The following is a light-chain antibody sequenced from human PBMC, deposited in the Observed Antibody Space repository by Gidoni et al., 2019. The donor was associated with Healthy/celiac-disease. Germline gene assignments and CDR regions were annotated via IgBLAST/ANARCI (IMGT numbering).Light chain of an antibody. V-gene: IGLV2-14*01. CDR1: SSDVGGYNY. Sequence: QSALTQPASVPGSPGQSITISCTGTSSDVGGYNYVSWYQQHPGKAPKLMIYAVSNRPSGVSTRFSGSKSGNTASLTISGLQAEDEADYYCSSYTSSSTVVFGGGTKLTVL. J-gene: IGLJ2*01. CDR2: AVS. CDR3: SSYTSSSTVV.